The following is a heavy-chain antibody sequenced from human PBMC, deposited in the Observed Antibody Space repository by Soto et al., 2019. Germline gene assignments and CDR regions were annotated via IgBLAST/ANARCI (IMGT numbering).Heavy chain of an antibody. D-gene: IGHD6-13*01. J-gene: IGHJ3*02. CDR1: GFTFSSYG. V-gene: IGHV3-30*18. CDR2: ISYDGSNK. Sequence: QVQLVESGGGVVQPGRSLRLSCAASGFTFSSYGMHWVRQAPGKGLEWVAVISYDGSNKYYADSVKGRFTISRDNSKNTLYLPMNSLRADDTAVYYCAKAERSSWSAFDIWGQWPMVTVSS. CDR3: AKAERSSWSAFDI.